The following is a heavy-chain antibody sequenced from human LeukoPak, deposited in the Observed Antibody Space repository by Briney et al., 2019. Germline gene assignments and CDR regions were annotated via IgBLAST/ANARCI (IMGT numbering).Heavy chain of an antibody. CDR2: ISSSSSYI. D-gene: IGHD3-10*01. CDR1: GFTFSSYS. J-gene: IGHJ4*02. V-gene: IGHV3-21*01. Sequence: EGSLRLSCAASGFTFSSYSMNWVRQAPGKGLEWVSSISSSSSYIYYADSVKGRFTISRDNAKNSLYLQMNSLRAEDTAVYYCARDVLNYYGSGSSGYWGQGTLVTVSS. CDR3: ARDVLNYYGSGSSGY.